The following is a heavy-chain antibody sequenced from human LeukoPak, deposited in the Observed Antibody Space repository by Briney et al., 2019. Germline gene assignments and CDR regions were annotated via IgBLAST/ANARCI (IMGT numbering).Heavy chain of an antibody. V-gene: IGHV1-18*01. CDR3: ARDSVRGYSGYDCVDY. CDR1: GYTFTSYG. CDR2: ISAYNGNT. Sequence: ASVKVSCKASGYTFTSYGINRVRQAPGQGLEWMGWISAYNGNTNYAQKLQGRVTMTTDTSTSTAYMELRSLRSDDTAVYYCARDSVRGYSGYDCVDYWGQGTLVTVSS. D-gene: IGHD5-12*01. J-gene: IGHJ4*02.